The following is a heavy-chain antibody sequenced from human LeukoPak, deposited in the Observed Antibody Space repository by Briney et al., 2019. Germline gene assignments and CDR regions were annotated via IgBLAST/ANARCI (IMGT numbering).Heavy chain of an antibody. CDR2: IGAGGTFT. Sequence: GGSLRLSCTASGFTFSSYAMNWVRQAPGKGLEWVSGIGAGGTFTYYADSVKGRFTISRDNAKNSLYLQMNSLRAEDTAVYYCARRYGDYVGSFEYWGQGTLVTVSS. J-gene: IGHJ4*02. D-gene: IGHD4-17*01. CDR3: ARRYGDYVGSFEY. CDR1: GFTFSSYA. V-gene: IGHV3-23*01.